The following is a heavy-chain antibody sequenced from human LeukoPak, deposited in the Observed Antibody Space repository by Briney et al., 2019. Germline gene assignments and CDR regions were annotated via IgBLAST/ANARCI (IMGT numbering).Heavy chain of an antibody. CDR2: IRDSGGRT. J-gene: IGHJ6*02. CDR1: GFASSSYA. CDR3: AKVVSTTYYYFYSVDV. V-gene: IGHV3-23*01. Sequence: GGSLRLSCAASGFASSSYAMTWARQAPGKGLEWVSSIRDSGGRTYYADSVKGRFTISRDNSKNTLYLQMSSLRAEDSAVYYCAKVVSTTYYYFYSVDVWGQGTTVIVSS. D-gene: IGHD4-17*01.